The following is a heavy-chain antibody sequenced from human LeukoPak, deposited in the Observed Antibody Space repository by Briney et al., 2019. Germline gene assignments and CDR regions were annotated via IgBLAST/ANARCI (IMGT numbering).Heavy chain of an antibody. CDR2: INAGNGNT. D-gene: IGHD6-25*01. Sequence: GASVKVSCKASGYTFTSYAMHWVRQAPGQRLERMGWINAGNGNTKYSQKFQGRVTITRETSASTAYMELSSLRSEGTAVYYCARDRMYEAAAGGWGQGTLVTVSS. J-gene: IGHJ4*02. CDR3: ARDRMYEAAAGG. V-gene: IGHV1-3*01. CDR1: GYTFTSYA.